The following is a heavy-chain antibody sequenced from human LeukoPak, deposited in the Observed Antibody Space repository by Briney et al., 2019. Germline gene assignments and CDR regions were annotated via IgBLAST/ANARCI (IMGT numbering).Heavy chain of an antibody. CDR1: GGXXXXXX. CDR3: ARDKDSSSWYFDY. Sequence: SETLSLTCTVSGGXXXXXXXXXIXXXXXXXXXXIGRIXTSGSTNYNPSLKSRVTMSVDTSKNQFSLKLSSVTAADTAVYYCARDKDSSSWYFDYWGRGTLVTVSS. CDR2: IXTSGST. J-gene: IGHJ4*02. D-gene: IGHD6-13*01. V-gene: IGHV4-4*07.